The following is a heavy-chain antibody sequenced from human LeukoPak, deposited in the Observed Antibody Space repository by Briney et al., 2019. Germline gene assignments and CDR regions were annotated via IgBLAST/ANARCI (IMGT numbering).Heavy chain of an antibody. V-gene: IGHV3-53*01. D-gene: IGHD6-13*01. J-gene: IGHJ4*02. CDR1: GFTVSSNY. CDR2: IYSGGST. Sequence: PGRSLRLSCAASGFTVSSNYMSWVRQAPGKGLEWVSVIYSGGSTYYADSVKGRFTISRDNSKNTLYLQMNSLRAEDTAVYYCAREYRGSSWHVDWGQGTLVTVSS. CDR3: AREYRGSSWHVD.